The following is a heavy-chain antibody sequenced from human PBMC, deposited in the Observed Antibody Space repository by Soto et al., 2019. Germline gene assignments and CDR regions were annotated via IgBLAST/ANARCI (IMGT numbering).Heavy chain of an antibody. CDR3: ARGSVVVVAAATYGYFDY. Sequence: QVQLVQSGAEVKKPGASVKVSCKASGYTFTGYYMHWVRQAPGQGLEWMGWINPNSGGTNYAQKFQGWVTMTRDTSISTAYMVLSRLRSDDTAVYYCARGSVVVVAAATYGYFDYWGQGTLVTVSS. V-gene: IGHV1-2*04. J-gene: IGHJ4*02. D-gene: IGHD2-15*01. CDR1: GYTFTGYY. CDR2: INPNSGGT.